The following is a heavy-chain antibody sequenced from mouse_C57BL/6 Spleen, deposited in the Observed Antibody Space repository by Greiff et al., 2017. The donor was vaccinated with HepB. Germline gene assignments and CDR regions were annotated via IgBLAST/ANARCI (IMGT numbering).Heavy chain of an antibody. D-gene: IGHD2-4*01. CDR1: GYSITSGYY. CDR3: ARDLNYDYDGRFDY. Sequence: EVKLEESGPGLVKPSQSLSLTCSVTGYSITSGYYWNWIRQFPGNKLEWMGYISYDGSNNYNPSLKNRISITRDTSKNQFFLKLNSVTTEDTATYYCARDLNYDYDGRFDYWGQGTTLTVSS. J-gene: IGHJ2*01. CDR2: ISYDGSN. V-gene: IGHV3-6*01.